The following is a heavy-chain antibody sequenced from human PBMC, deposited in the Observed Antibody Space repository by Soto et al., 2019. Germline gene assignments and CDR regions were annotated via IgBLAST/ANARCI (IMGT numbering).Heavy chain of an antibody. V-gene: IGHV3-30*18. Sequence: GGSLRLSCAASGFTFSSYGMHWVRQAPGKGLEWVAVISYDGSNKYYADSVKGRFTISRDNSKNTLYLQMNSLRAEDTAVYYCAKDLYFGWGVGLVPGDYWGQGTLVTVSS. J-gene: IGHJ4*02. CDR1: GFTFSSYG. D-gene: IGHD3-16*01. CDR3: AKDLYFGWGVGLVPGDY. CDR2: ISYDGSNK.